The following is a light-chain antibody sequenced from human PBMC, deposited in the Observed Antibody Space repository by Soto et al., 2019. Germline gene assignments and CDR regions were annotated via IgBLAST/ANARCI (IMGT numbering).Light chain of an antibody. V-gene: IGKV3-20*01. CDR1: QSLSSSY. J-gene: IGKJ4*01. Sequence: IGFTLSTGTLSVSPGEGGTLSFRASQSLSSSYLAWYQQKPGQAPRLLIYGASSRATGIPDRFSGSGSGTDFTLTISRLEPEDFAVYYCQQFATSPLTFGGGTKVDIK. CDR3: QQFATSPLT. CDR2: GAS.